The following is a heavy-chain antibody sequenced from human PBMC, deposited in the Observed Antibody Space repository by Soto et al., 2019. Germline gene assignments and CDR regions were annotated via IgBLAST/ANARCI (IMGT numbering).Heavy chain of an antibody. CDR2: ISYDESNK. Sequence: GGSLRLSCAASGFTFSSYGMHWVRQAPGKGLEWVAVISYDESNKFYGDSVKGRFTISRDNSRNTLYLQMNSLRPEDTAVYHCAKDRRQLWEKAYGMDVWGQGTTVTVSS. D-gene: IGHD5-18*01. J-gene: IGHJ6*02. V-gene: IGHV3-30*18. CDR1: GFTFSSYG. CDR3: AKDRRQLWEKAYGMDV.